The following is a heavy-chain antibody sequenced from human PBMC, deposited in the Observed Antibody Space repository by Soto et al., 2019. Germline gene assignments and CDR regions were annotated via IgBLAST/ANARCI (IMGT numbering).Heavy chain of an antibody. CDR3: ARSEATVLDN. Sequence: SEALSVTCAVSGGSISRGGYSWSWIRQPPGKGLEWIGYIYHSGSTYYNPSLKSRVTISVDRSKNQFSLKLSSVTAADTAVYYCARSEATVLDNWGQGTLVTVSS. V-gene: IGHV4-30-2*01. CDR2: IYHSGST. J-gene: IGHJ4*02. D-gene: IGHD4-17*01. CDR1: GGSISRGGYS.